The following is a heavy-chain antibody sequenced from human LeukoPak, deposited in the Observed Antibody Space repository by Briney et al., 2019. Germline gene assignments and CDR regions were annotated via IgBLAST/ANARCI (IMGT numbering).Heavy chain of an antibody. D-gene: IGHD3-10*01. V-gene: IGHV4-34*01. CDR1: GGPFSAYY. CDR3: ARVRGYNIAGDY. Sequence: PSETLYLTCAVSGGPFSAYYWSWIRQPPGKGLEWIGEINHSGSTNYNLSLKSRVTISVDTSKNQFSLKLSSVTAADTAVYYCARVRGYNIAGDYWGQGTLVTVSS. J-gene: IGHJ4*02. CDR2: INHSGST.